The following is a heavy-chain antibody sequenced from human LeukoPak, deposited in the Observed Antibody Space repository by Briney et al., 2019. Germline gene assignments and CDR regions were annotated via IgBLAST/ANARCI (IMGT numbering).Heavy chain of an antibody. CDR1: VFSFSSYS. V-gene: IGHV3-21*01. D-gene: IGHD3-16*01. Sequence: GGSLRLSCAAPVFSFSSYSMNWVRQAPGRGLEWVSSISASGNYIYYADSVKGRFTISRDSAENSLYLQMNSLGAEDTAVYYCARGLYYYGTDAFDIWGQGTMVTVS. J-gene: IGHJ3*02. CDR3: ARGLYYYGTDAFDI. CDR2: ISASGNYI.